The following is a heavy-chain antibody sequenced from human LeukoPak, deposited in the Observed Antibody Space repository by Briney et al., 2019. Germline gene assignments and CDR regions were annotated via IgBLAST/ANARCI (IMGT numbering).Heavy chain of an antibody. Sequence: PGGSLRLSCAASGFTFSSYGMHWVRQAPGKGLEWVAFIRYDGSNKYYADSVRGRFTISRDNSKNTLFLQMNSLRAEDTAVYYCAKDLESAYDCAGHYSPFDSWAQGTLVTVSS. CDR3: AKDLESAYDCAGHYSPFDS. J-gene: IGHJ4*02. D-gene: IGHD3-22*01. CDR2: IRYDGSNK. CDR1: GFTFSSYG. V-gene: IGHV3-30*02.